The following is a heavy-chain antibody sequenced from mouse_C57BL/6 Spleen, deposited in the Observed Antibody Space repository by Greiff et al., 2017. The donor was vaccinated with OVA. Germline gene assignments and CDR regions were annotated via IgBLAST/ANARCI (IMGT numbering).Heavy chain of an antibody. D-gene: IGHD2-3*01. CDR2: IYPGSGNT. J-gene: IGHJ3*01. V-gene: IGHV1-84*01. CDR3: ARSVYDGYYPY. Sequence: VQGVESGPELVKPGASVKISCKASGYTFTDYYINWVKQRPGQGLEWIGWIYPGSGNTKYNEKFRGKATLTVDTSSSTAYMQLSSLTSEDSAVYFCARSVYDGYYPYWGQGTLVTVSA. CDR1: GYTFTDYY.